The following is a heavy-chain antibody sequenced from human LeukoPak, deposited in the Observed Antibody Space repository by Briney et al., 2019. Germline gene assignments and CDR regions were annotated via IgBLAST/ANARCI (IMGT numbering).Heavy chain of an antibody. CDR2: ISSTTSYI. D-gene: IGHD3-3*01. V-gene: IGHV3-21*01. CDR1: GFTFRNYG. CDR3: ARDIRGKDFWSGYYGLDV. Sequence: PGGSLRLSCAASGFTFRNYGMHWVRQAPGKGLDWVASISSTTSYIYYGDSVKGRFTISRDNAKNSLYLQMNSLRAEDTAVYYCARDIRGKDFWSGYYGLDVWGKGTTVAVSS. J-gene: IGHJ6*04.